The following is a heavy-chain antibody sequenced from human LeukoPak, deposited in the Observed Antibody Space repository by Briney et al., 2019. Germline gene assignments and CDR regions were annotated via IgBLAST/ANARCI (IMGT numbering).Heavy chain of an antibody. D-gene: IGHD4-17*01. V-gene: IGHV1-8*01. Sequence: ASVKVSCTASGYTFTSYDINWVRQATGQGLEWMGWVNPNSANTGYTQKFQGRVTMTRDTSIGTAYMELSSLRPEDTAVYYRARGFGAHDYDIDYWGQGTLVTVSS. CDR1: GYTFTSYD. J-gene: IGHJ4*02. CDR3: ARGFGAHDYDIDY. CDR2: VNPNSANT.